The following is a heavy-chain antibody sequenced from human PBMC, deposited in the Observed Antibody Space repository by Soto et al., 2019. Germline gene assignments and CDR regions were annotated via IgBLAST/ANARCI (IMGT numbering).Heavy chain of an antibody. CDR1: GFAFRNYW. J-gene: IGHJ4*02. V-gene: IGHV3-74*03. D-gene: IGHD6-19*01. CDR2: IDNAGTTT. CDR3: AREEPVSAWAPLDY. Sequence: HPGGSLRLSCTASGFAFRNYWMNWVRQAPGKGLVWVSRIDNAGTTTSYADSVKGRFTFSRDNAKNTLYLQMNSLRAEDTAMYFCAREEPVSAWAPLDYWGRGTLVTVSS.